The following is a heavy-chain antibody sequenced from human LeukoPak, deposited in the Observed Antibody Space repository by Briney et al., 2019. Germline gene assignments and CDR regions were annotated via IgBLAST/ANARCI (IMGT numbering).Heavy chain of an antibody. CDR2: ISCDGPNK. Sequence: GGSLRLSCAASGFTFNSYGMHWVRQAPGKGLEWVAVISCDGPNKYYADSVKGRFTISRDDSKITLYLQMNSLRPEDTAVYYCAKEKLPSGYSFLTDYWGQGTLVTVYS. V-gene: IGHV3-30*18. J-gene: IGHJ4*02. D-gene: IGHD5-18*01. CDR3: AKEKLPSGYSFLTDY. CDR1: GFTFNSYG.